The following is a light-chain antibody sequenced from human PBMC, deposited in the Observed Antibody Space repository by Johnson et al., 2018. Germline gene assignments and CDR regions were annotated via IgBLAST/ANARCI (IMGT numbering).Light chain of an antibody. Sequence: QPPSVSAAPGQKVTISCSGSSSNIGNNYVSWYQQLPGTAPKLLIYENNKRPSGIPDRFSGSKSGTSATLGITGLQTGDEADYYCGTWDSSLSAGNVFGTGTKVTVL. V-gene: IGLV1-51*02. CDR3: GTWDSSLSAGNV. CDR2: ENN. J-gene: IGLJ1*01. CDR1: SSNIGNNY.